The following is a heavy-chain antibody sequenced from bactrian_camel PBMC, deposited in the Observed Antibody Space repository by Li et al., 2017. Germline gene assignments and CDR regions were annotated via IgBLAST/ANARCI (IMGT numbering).Heavy chain of an antibody. Sequence: VQLVESGGGLVQPGGSLRLVCAASGFTFSMYPMAWVRQAPGKGLEWVSTITRAGGSTYYADSVKGRFTISRDDAKNTLYLQLNSLKTEDTAVYYCVREQMAVVGIAIFSYWGQGTQVTVS. CDR3: VREQMAVVGIAIFSY. J-gene: IGHJ6*01. CDR1: GFTFSMYP. CDR2: ITRAGGST. V-gene: IGHV3S31*01. D-gene: IGHD2*01.